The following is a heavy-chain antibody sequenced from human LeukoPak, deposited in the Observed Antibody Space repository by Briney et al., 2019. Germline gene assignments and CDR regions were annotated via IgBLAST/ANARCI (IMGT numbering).Heavy chain of an antibody. J-gene: IGHJ3*02. CDR2: IYPGDSDT. D-gene: IGHD3-22*01. CDR3: ARLYYYDSSGWAFDI. V-gene: IGHV5-51*01. CDR1: GYSFTSYW. Sequence: GESLKISCKGSGYSFTSYWIGWVRQMPGKGLEWMGIIYPGDSDTRYSPSFQGQVAISADKSISSAYLQWSSLKASDIAMYYCARLYYYDSSGWAFDIWGQGTMVTVSS.